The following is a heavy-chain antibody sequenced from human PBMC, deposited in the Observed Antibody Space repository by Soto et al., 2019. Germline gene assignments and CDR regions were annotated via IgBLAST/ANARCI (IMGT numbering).Heavy chain of an antibody. CDR2: ISGYNGNT. CDR3: AREGNAPYYYYGMNV. Sequence: GASVTVSCKASGYSFTNYAFSWLRQSPGQGLEWMGWISGYNGNTKYAEKFQGRVTMTTDTSTSTAHMELRSLRSDDTAVYYCAREGNAPYYYYGMNVWGQGTAVT. D-gene: IGHD2-8*01. CDR1: GYSFTNYA. V-gene: IGHV1-18*01. J-gene: IGHJ6*02.